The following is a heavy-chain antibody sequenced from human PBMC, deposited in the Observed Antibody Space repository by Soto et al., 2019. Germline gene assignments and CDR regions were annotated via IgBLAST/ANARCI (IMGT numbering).Heavy chain of an antibody. Sequence: SETLSLTCAVYGGSFSGYYWSWIRQPPGKGLEWIGEINHSGSTNYNPSLKSRVTISVDTSKNQFSLKLSSVTAADTAVYYCGRVVITMAIQSIDSWGPGTLVTVSS. CDR3: GRVVITMAIQSIDS. D-gene: IGHD1-1*01. V-gene: IGHV4-34*01. J-gene: IGHJ4*02. CDR1: GGSFSGYY. CDR2: INHSGST.